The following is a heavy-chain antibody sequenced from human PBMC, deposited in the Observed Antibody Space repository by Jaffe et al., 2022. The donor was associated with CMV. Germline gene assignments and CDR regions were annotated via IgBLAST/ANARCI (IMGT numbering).Heavy chain of an antibody. D-gene: IGHD2-8*01. CDR3: AKSIVTMVYRVAYDAFDI. Sequence: QVQLQESGPGLVEPSETLSLTCTVSGGSISSNSWSWIRQPPGKGLEWIGYIYDSGTTNYNPSLKSRVTISIDTSKNQLSLKVTSVTAADTAVYYCAKSIVTMVYRVAYDAFDIWGQGTMVTVSS. CDR2: IYDSGTT. V-gene: IGHV4-59*01. J-gene: IGHJ3*02. CDR1: GGSISSNS.